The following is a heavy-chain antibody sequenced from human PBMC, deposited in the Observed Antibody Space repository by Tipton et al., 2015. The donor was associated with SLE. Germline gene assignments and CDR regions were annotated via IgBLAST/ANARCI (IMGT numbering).Heavy chain of an antibody. V-gene: IGHV4-59*01. CDR1: GGSISNDY. CDR2: IYYNGNT. Sequence: TLSLTCTVSGGSISNDYWSWIRQPPGKGLEWIGYIYYNGNTNDNPSLKSRVTISVDTSKNQFSLKLSSVTAADTAVYYCARGLRSYSNYYYYYMDVWGKGTTVTVSS. D-gene: IGHD1-26*01. J-gene: IGHJ6*03. CDR3: ARGLRSYSNYYYYYMDV.